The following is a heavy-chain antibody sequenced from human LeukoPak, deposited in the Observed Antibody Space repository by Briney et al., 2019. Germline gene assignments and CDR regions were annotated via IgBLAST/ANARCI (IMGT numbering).Heavy chain of an antibody. J-gene: IGHJ4*02. D-gene: IGHD4-17*01. CDR1: GFTFSSYG. V-gene: IGHV3-30*02. CDR3: ARDYGAGG. CDR2: IRYDGSNK. Sequence: GGSLRLSCAASGFTFSSYGMHWVRQAPGKGLEWVAFIRYDGSNKYYADSVKGRFTISRENYKNKLCLQMNSLRAEDTAVYYCARDYGAGGWGQGTLVTVSS.